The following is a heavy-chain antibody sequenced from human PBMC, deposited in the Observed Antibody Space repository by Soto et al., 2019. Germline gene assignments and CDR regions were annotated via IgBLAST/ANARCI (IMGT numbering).Heavy chain of an antibody. CDR1: GFTFSSYE. CDR2: ISSSGSTI. V-gene: IGHV3-48*03. CDR3: ARGRDAPYSSSWYDGMDV. D-gene: IGHD6-13*01. J-gene: IGHJ6*02. Sequence: TGGSLRLSCAASGFTFSSYEMNWVRQAPGKGLEWVSYISSSGSTIYYADSVKGRFTISRDNAKNSLYLQMNSLRAEDTAVYYCARGRDAPYSSSWYDGMDVWGQGTTVTVSS.